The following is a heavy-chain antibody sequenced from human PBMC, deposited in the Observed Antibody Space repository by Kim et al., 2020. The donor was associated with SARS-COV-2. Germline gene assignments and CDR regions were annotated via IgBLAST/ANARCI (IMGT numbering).Heavy chain of an antibody. CDR3: ARAFKRDIVVVPAAMSYYYYGMDV. CDR1: GFTFSSYG. D-gene: IGHD2-2*01. J-gene: IGHJ6*02. V-gene: IGHV3-33*01. CDR2: IWYDGSNK. Sequence: GGSLRLSCAASGFTFSSYGMHWVRQAPGKGLEWVAVIWYDGSNKYYADSVKGRFTISRDNSKNTLYLQMNSLRAEDTAVYYCARAFKRDIVVVPAAMSYYYYGMDVWGQGTTVTVSS.